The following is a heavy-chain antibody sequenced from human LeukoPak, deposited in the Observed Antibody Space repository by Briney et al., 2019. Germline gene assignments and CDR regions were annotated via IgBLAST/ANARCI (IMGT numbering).Heavy chain of an antibody. D-gene: IGHD4-23*01. CDR3: TRGTAVYGGNSPYYFDY. CDR1: GGSISSYY. J-gene: IGHJ4*02. V-gene: IGHV4-59*01. CDR2: IHYSGST. Sequence: SETLSLTCTVSGGSISSYYWSWIRQPPGKGLEWIGYIHYSGSTNYNPSLKSRVSISVDTSKNQFSLKLTSVTTADTAVYYCTRGTAVYGGNSPYYFDYWGQGTLVTVSS.